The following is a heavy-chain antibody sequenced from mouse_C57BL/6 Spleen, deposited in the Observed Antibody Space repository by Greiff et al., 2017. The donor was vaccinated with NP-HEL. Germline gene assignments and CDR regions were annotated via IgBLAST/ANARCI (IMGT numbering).Heavy chain of an antibody. Sequence: PGQGLEWIGEIDPSDSYTNYNQKFKGKATLTVDTSSSTAYMQLSSLTSEDSAVYYCAREAPLPRYFDYWGQGTTLTVSS. CDR3: AREAPLPRYFDY. CDR2: IDPSDSYT. V-gene: IGHV1-50*01. J-gene: IGHJ2*01.